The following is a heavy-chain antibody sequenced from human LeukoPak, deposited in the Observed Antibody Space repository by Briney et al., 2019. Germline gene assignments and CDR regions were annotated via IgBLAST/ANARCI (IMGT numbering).Heavy chain of an antibody. CDR1: GGSISSGSYY. J-gene: IGHJ3*02. V-gene: IGHV4-61*02. Sequence: SQTLSLTRTVSGGSISSGSYYWSWIRQPAGKGLEWIGRIYTSGSTNYNPSLKSRVTISVDTSKNQFSLKLSSVTAADTAVYYCARGGGGSSWLDAFDIWGQGTMVTVSS. D-gene: IGHD6-13*01. CDR2: IYTSGST. CDR3: ARGGGGSSWLDAFDI.